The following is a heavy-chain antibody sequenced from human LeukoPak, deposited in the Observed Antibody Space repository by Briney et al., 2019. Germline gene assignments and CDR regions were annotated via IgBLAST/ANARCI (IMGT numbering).Heavy chain of an antibody. CDR1: GFTFSSYA. CDR2: ISGGGGRT. CDR3: AKDKDVYAYGGVDY. J-gene: IGHJ4*02. V-gene: IGHV3-23*01. Sequence: GGSLRLSCAASGFTFSSYAMHWVRQAPGKGLEWVSGISGGGGRTYYADSVKGRFTISRENSNNTLFLQMNSLRVEDTAVYYCAKDKDVYAYGGVDYWGQGTPVTVSS. D-gene: IGHD3-10*01.